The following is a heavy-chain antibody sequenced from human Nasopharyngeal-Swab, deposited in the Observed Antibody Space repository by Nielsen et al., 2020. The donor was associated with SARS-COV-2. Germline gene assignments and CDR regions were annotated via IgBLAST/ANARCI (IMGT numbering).Heavy chain of an antibody. CDR1: GYTFTSYG. Sequence: ASVKVSCKASGYTFTSYGISWVRQAPGQGLEWMGWISADNGNKNYAQNLQGRVTMTTDTSTNTAYMELRSLGSDDTAVYYCARGPDSSGYYSLYDYYGMDVWGQGTTVTGSS. J-gene: IGHJ6*02. CDR3: ARGPDSSGYYSLYDYYGMDV. CDR2: ISADNGNK. D-gene: IGHD3-22*01. V-gene: IGHV1-18*01.